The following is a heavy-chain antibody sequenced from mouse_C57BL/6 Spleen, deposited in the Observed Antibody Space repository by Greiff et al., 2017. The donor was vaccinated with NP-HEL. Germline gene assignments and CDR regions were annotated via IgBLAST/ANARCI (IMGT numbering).Heavy chain of an antibody. Sequence: EVQLQQSGPELVKPGASVKLSCKASGYSFTGYYMHWVKQSHGNILDWIGYIYPYNGVSSYNQKFKGKATLTVDKSSSSAYMELRSLTSEDSAVDYCARGATVVATYWYFDVWGTGTTVTVSS. J-gene: IGHJ1*03. V-gene: IGHV1-31*01. CDR3: ARGATVVATYWYFDV. CDR2: IYPYNGVS. D-gene: IGHD1-1*01. CDR1: GYSFTGYY.